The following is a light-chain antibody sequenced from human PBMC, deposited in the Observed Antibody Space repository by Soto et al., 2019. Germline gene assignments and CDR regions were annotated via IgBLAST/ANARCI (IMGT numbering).Light chain of an antibody. CDR2: GAS. V-gene: IGKV3-15*01. CDR1: ESVSTN. J-gene: IGKJ1*01. CDR3: QQYSIWRT. Sequence: EIVMTQSRATLSVSPVERFNLSCRASESVSTNLAWYQQKAGQAPRLLIYGASTRATGIPARFSGSGSGTEFTLTISGLQSEDFAVYYCQQYSIWRTFGQGTKVDI.